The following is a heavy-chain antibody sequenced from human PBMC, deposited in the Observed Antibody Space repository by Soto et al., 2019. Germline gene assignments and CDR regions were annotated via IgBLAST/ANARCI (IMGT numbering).Heavy chain of an antibody. CDR2: SYHSGNT. CDR1: GDSIGSSTNY. CDR3: ARHEWLQLWLVTEY. Sequence: PSETLSLTCSVSGDSIGSSTNYWGWIRQPPGKGLEWIGTSYHSGNTYYNPTLKSRVAISVDMSKNQFSLRLNSVTAADTAVYYCARHEWLQLWLVTEYWGQGALVTVSS. D-gene: IGHD5-18*01. J-gene: IGHJ4*02. V-gene: IGHV4-39*01.